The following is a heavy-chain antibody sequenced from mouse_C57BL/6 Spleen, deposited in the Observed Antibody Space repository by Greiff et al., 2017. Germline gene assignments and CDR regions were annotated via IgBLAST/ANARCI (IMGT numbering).Heavy chain of an antibody. Sequence: LKESGAELVRPGTSVKVSCKASGYAFTNYLIEWVKQRPGQGLEWIGVINPGSGGTNYNEKFKGKATLTADKSSSTAYMQLSSLTSEDSAVYFCAREKNYGSSYTDYWGQGTTLTVSS. D-gene: IGHD1-1*01. V-gene: IGHV1-54*01. CDR3: AREKNYGSSYTDY. CDR2: INPGSGGT. J-gene: IGHJ2*01. CDR1: GYAFTNYL.